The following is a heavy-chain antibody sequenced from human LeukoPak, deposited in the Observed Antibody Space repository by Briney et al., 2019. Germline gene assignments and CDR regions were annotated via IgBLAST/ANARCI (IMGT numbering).Heavy chain of an antibody. J-gene: IGHJ5*02. V-gene: IGHV3-74*01. Sequence: GGSLRLSCAGSGFTFSRHWMHWVRQAPGKGLVWVSGIHADGSGTDYADFVKGRFTISRDNAKNMLYLDMNSLRADDTAVYYCARDRPNNWFDPWGQGTLVNVSS. CDR1: GFTFSRHW. CDR3: ARDRPNNWFDP. CDR2: IHADGSGT.